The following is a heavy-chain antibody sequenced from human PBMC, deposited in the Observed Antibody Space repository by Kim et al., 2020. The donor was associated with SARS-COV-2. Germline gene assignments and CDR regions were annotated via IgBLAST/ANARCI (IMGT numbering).Heavy chain of an antibody. J-gene: IGHJ6*01. CDR2: IYYSGST. CDR1: GGSISSSSYY. CDR3: ARIRLQLWNYYYYYGM. D-gene: IGHD5-18*01. V-gene: IGHV4-39*01. Sequence: SETLSLTCTVSGGSISSSSYYWGWIRQPPGKGLEWIGSIYYSGSTYYNPSLKSRVTISVDTSKNQFSLKLSSVTAADTAVYYCARIRLQLWNYYYYYGM.